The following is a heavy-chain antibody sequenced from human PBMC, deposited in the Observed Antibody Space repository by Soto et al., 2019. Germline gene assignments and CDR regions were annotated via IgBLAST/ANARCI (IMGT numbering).Heavy chain of an antibody. J-gene: IGHJ4*02. CDR3: ARGAPGYSTPLLIDY. D-gene: IGHD6-13*01. CDR2: IYSGGST. CDR1: GFTVSSNY. Sequence: GGSLRLSCAASGFTVSSNYMSWVRQAPGKGLEWVSVIYSGGSTYYADSVKGRFTISRDNSKNTLYLQMNSLRAEDTAVYYCARGAPGYSTPLLIDYWGQGTLVTVSS. V-gene: IGHV3-53*01.